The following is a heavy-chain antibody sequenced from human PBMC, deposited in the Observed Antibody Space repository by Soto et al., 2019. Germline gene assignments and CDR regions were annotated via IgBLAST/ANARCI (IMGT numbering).Heavy chain of an antibody. Sequence: QVQLVESGGGVVQPGRSLRLSCAASGFTFNDYGMHWVRQAPGKGLEWVAVILYDGSNKYYADSVKGRFTISRDNSKNTLDLEMNSLRAEDTAVYYCAKGGPGGSGYYYGMAVWGQGTTVTVSS. CDR3: AKGGPGGSGYYYGMAV. J-gene: IGHJ6*02. CDR2: ILYDGSNK. V-gene: IGHV3-30*18. CDR1: GFTFNDYG. D-gene: IGHD3-16*01.